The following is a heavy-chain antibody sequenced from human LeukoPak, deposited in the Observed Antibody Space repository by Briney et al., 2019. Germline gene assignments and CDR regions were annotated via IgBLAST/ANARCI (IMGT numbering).Heavy chain of an antibody. V-gene: IGHV1-18*01. D-gene: IGHD3-22*01. CDR3: ARAYYYDSSGYYSSNFDY. Sequence: GASVKVSCKASGYTFTSYGISWVRQAPGQGLEWMGWISAYNGNTNYAQKLQGRVTMTTDTSTSTAYMELRSLRSDDTAVYYCARAYYYDSSGYYSSNFDYWGQGTLVTVSS. J-gene: IGHJ4*02. CDR1: GYTFTSYG. CDR2: ISAYNGNT.